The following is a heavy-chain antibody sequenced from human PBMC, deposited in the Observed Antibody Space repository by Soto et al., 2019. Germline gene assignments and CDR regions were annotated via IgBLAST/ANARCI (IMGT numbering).Heavy chain of an antibody. D-gene: IGHD3-3*01. CDR1: GYTFTGCY. CDR3: ARDRNGFTIFGVIDY. Sequence: ASVQVSCKASGYTFTGCYVHCVRQAPGQGLEVMGWISAYNGNTIYAQKLQGRVTMTTDTSTSTAYMELRSLRSDDTAVYYCARDRNGFTIFGVIDYWGQGTLVTVSS. J-gene: IGHJ4*02. CDR2: ISAYNGNT. V-gene: IGHV1-18*04.